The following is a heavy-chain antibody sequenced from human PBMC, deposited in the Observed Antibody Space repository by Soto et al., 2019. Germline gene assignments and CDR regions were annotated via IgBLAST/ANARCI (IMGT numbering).Heavy chain of an antibody. D-gene: IGHD2-2*01. Sequence: ASVKVSCKASGYTFTSYGISWVRQAPGQGLEWMGWISAYNGNTNYAQKLQGRVTMTTDTSTDTAYMELSSLRSEDTAVYYCATVTCYCSRTSCQPNWFDPWGRGSLVTVSS. CDR2: ISAYNGNT. J-gene: IGHJ5*02. CDR3: ATVTCYCSRTSCQPNWFDP. V-gene: IGHV1-18*01. CDR1: GYTFTSYG.